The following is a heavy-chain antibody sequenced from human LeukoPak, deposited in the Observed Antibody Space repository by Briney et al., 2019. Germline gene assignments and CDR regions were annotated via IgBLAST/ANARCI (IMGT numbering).Heavy chain of an antibody. V-gene: IGHV3-23*01. CDR1: GFSFSNYG. CDR2: IIGSGGTT. Sequence: GGTLRLSCAASGFSFSNYGMNWVRQAPGKGLEWVSGIIGSGGTTYTADSVKGRFNISRDNSKNTLYLQMNSLRAEDTAVYYCARDLNWGAFDIRGQGTMVSVSS. CDR3: ARDLNWGAFDI. J-gene: IGHJ3*02. D-gene: IGHD7-27*01.